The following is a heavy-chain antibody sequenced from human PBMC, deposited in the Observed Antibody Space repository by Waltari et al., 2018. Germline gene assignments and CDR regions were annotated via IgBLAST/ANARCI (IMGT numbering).Heavy chain of an antibody. J-gene: IGHJ4*02. Sequence: ELQLVESGGGSVQPGESLRISWTAPELTLSGFGLSWVRQAPRKGLEWVANIKADGSEKYYVDSVKGRFTISRDDAKNSLFLQMNRLRVEDTAVYYCVGPRGVTGTTPFAHWGQGTLVSVAS. V-gene: IGHV3-7*01. D-gene: IGHD1-1*01. CDR2: IKADGSEK. CDR1: ELTLSGFG. CDR3: VGPRGVTGTTPFAH.